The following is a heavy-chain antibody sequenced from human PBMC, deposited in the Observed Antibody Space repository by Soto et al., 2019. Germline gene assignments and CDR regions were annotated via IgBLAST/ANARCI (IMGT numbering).Heavy chain of an antibody. CDR1: GGSISSSSYY. CDR2: IYYSGST. D-gene: IGHD4-17*01. CDR3: ARSMTTVVTLDY. J-gene: IGHJ4*02. Sequence: QLQLQESGPGLVKPSETLSLTCTVSGGSISSSSYYWGWIRQPPGKGLEWIGSIYYSGSTYYNPSLKSRVTISVDTSKTQCSLKLSSVTAADTAVYYCARSMTTVVTLDYWGQGTLVTVSS. V-gene: IGHV4-39*01.